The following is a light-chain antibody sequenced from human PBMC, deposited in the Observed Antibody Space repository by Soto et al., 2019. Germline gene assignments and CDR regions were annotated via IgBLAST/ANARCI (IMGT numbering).Light chain of an antibody. J-gene: IGLJ2*01. CDR1: SPNIGAGYD. V-gene: IGLV1-40*01. CDR2: GNT. Sequence: QSVLTQPPSVSGAPGQRVTISCTGSSPNIGAGYDVHWYQQLPGTAPKLLVHGNTDRPSGVPDRFSGSKSGTSASLAITGRQAEDEADDYCQSYDSSLSGWLFGGGTKLTVL. CDR3: QSYDSSLSGWL.